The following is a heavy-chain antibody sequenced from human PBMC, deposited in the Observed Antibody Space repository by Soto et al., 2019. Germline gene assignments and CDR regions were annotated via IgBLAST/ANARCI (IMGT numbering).Heavy chain of an antibody. CDR1: GGTFSSFA. D-gene: IGHD3-3*01. CDR3: ARDAGKLGPTVWFDP. CDR2: VTPMYGTA. J-gene: IGHJ5*02. V-gene: IGHV1-69*12. Sequence: QVQLVQSGAEVKMPGSSVKVSCKASGGTFSSFAISWVRQAPGQGLEWMGAVTPMYGTANYAPQFQGGVAITAEESTSTAYLELSSLRSEDTAVYYCARDAGKLGPTVWFDPWGQGTLVTVSS.